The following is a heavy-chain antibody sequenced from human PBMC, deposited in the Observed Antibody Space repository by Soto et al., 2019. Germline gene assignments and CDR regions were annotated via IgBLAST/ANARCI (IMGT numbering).Heavy chain of an antibody. D-gene: IGHD2-2*02. Sequence: QVQLVESGGGVVQPGRSLRLSCAASGFTFSSYGMHWVRQAPGKGLEWVAVIWYDGSNKYYADSVKGRFTISRDNSKNTLYLQMNSLRAEDTAVYYCARVGPNYTCDYWGQGTLVTVSS. J-gene: IGHJ4*02. CDR1: GFTFSSYG. CDR3: ARVGPNYTCDY. CDR2: IWYDGSNK. V-gene: IGHV3-33*01.